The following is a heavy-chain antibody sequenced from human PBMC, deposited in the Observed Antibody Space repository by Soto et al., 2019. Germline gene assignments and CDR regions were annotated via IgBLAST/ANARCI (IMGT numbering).Heavy chain of an antibody. CDR1: GGSISGYY. Sequence: PSETLSLTCGVSGGSISGYYWSWIRQPPGKELDWIGYIYNGGNTVYNPSLKSRVIMSVDTAKKQLSLKVSSVTAADTAVYYCAIHMWKKNIVPQDAFDIWGQGTMVTVSS. V-gene: IGHV4-59*08. J-gene: IGHJ3*02. CDR3: AIHMWKKNIVPQDAFDI. D-gene: IGHD2-8*01. CDR2: IYNGGNT.